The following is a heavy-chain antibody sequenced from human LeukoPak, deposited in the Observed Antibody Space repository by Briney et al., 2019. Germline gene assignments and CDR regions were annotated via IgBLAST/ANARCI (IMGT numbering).Heavy chain of an antibody. Sequence: PSQTLSLTCTVSGASISSGNYYWSWIRQPAGKGLEWIGRVHTSVGTNYNPSFKSRVAISLDTSKNQFSLRLTSVTDADTAMYYCARGVSLVRGMWFDPWGQGTLVTVSS. J-gene: IGHJ5*02. CDR2: VHTSVGT. CDR3: ARGVSLVRGMWFDP. D-gene: IGHD3-10*01. CDR1: GASISSGNYY. V-gene: IGHV4-61*02.